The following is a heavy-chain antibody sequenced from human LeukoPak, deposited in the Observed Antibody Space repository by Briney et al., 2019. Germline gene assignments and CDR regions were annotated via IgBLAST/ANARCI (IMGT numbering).Heavy chain of an antibody. V-gene: IGHV4-61*01. D-gene: IGHD6-6*01. J-gene: IGHJ5*02. CDR2: VYYIGTT. Sequence: SETLSLTCTVSGGSVSSPNSYWSWIRQPPGKGLEWIGNVYYIGTTSYNSSLKSRVTISVDTSKNQFSLEVTSMTAADTTVYYCARNTSSSPWFDPWGQGTLVTVSS. CDR3: ARNTSSSPWFDP. CDR1: GGSVSSPNSY.